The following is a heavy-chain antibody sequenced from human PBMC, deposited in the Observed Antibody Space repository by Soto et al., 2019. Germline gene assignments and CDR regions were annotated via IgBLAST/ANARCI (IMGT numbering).Heavy chain of an antibody. CDR1: GGSFSGYY. CDR3: ARGTHSNHADGMDV. D-gene: IGHD4-4*01. CDR2: INHSGST. V-gene: IGHV4-34*01. Sequence: QVQLQQWGAGLLKPSETLSLTCAVYGGSFSGYYWSWIRQPPGKGLEWIGEINHSGSTNYNPSLKSRVTISVDTSKNQLSLKLSSVTAADTAVYYCARGTHSNHADGMDVWGQGTTVTVSS. J-gene: IGHJ6*02.